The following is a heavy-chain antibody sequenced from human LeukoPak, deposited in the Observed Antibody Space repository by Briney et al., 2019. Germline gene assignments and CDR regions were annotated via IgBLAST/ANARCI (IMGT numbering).Heavy chain of an antibody. V-gene: IGHV1-2*02. CDR1: GYTFTDYY. CDR2: FNPNSGGT. CDR3: ARVIKVAGTKGYFDL. J-gene: IGHJ1*01. Sequence: ASVKVSCKASGYTFTDYYIHWLRQAAGQGLEWMGWFNPNSGGTDYARKFQGRVTMTGDTSISTVYMDLTRLKADDMAVYYCARVIKVAGTKGYFDLWGQGTLIIVSS. D-gene: IGHD6-19*01.